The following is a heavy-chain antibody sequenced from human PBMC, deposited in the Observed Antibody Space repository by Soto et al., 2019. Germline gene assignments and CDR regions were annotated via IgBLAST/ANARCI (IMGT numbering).Heavy chain of an antibody. CDR3: AKDRGLVLSFYFDY. CDR2: ISWNSGSI. Sequence: EVQLVESGGGLVQPGRSLRLSCAASGFTFDDYAMHWVRQAPGKGLEWVSGISWNSGSIGYADSVKGRFTIARDNAKNSLYSQMNSLRSEDTALYYCAKDRGLVLSFYFDYWGQGTLVTVSS. CDR1: GFTFDDYA. D-gene: IGHD6-19*01. J-gene: IGHJ4*02. V-gene: IGHV3-9*01.